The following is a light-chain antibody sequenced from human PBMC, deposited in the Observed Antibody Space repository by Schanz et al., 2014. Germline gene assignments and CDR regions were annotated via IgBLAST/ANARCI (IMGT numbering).Light chain of an antibody. CDR3: QQYGSSRT. CDR1: QSLRNNY. Sequence: EIVLTQSPGTLSLSPGERATLSCRASQSLRNNYLAWYQQKPGQAPRLLIYLSSSRATGIPARFSGSGSGTDFTLTISRLEPEDFAVYYCQQYGSSRTFGQGTKVEIK. CDR2: LSS. V-gene: IGKV3-20*01. J-gene: IGKJ1*01.